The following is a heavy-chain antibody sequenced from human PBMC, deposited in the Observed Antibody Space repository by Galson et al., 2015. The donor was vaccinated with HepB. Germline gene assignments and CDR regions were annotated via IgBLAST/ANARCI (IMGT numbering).Heavy chain of an antibody. V-gene: IGHV3-7*01. CDR1: GFTFSNFW. J-gene: IGHJ4*02. CDR2: IKRDGSEI. D-gene: IGHD3-22*01. Sequence: SLRLSCAASGFTFSNFWMTWVRQAPGKGLEWVANIKRDGSEIHYVDSVKGRFTISRDNAKNSLYLQMNSLRAEDTAVYYCARSDNSGYFDQWGQGTLVTVSS. CDR3: ARSDNSGYFDQ.